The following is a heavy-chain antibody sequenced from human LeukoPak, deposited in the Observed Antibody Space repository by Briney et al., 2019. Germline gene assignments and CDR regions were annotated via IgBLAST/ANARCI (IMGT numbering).Heavy chain of an antibody. V-gene: IGHV4-4*07. CDR2: IYTSGST. J-gene: IGHJ4*02. CDR3: ARAPYSSSWMVWGGDYFDY. D-gene: IGHD6-13*01. CDR1: GGSISSYY. Sequence: PSETQSLTCTVSGGSISSYYWSWTRRPAGKGLEWIGRIYTSGSTNYNPSLKSRVTISVDKSKNQFSLKLSSVTAADTAVYYCARAPYSSSWMVWGGDYFDYWGQGTLVTVSS.